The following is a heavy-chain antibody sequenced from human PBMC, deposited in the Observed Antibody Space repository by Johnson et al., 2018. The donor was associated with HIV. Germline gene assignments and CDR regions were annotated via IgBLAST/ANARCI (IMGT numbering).Heavy chain of an antibody. V-gene: IGHV3-30*19. D-gene: IGHD1-26*01. Sequence: QVQLVESGGGVVQPGRSLRLSCAASGFTFSNYGMHWVRQAPGKGLEWVAVISYDGSNKYYADSVKGRFTISRDNSKNTLYLQMNGLRTEDTAVYYAASGSGSYWNVFDIWGQGTMVTVSS. CDR2: ISYDGSNK. CDR1: GFTFSNYG. J-gene: IGHJ3*02. CDR3: ASGSGSYWNVFDI.